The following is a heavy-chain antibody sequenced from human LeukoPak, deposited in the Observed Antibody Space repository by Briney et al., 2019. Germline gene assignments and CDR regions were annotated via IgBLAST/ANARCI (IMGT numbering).Heavy chain of an antibody. J-gene: IGHJ5*02. CDR1: GGTFSSYA. V-gene: IGHV1-69*13. CDR3: ARAARFLSWFDP. CDR2: IIPIFGTA. Sequence: VASVKVSCMASGGTFSSYAISWVRQAPGQGLEWMGGIIPIFGTANYAQKFEGRVTITADESTSTAYMELSSLRSEDTAVYYCARAARFLSWFDPWGQGTLVTVP. D-gene: IGHD3-3*01.